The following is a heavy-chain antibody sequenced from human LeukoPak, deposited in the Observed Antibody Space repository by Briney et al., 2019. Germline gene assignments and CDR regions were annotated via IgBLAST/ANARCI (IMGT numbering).Heavy chain of an antibody. Sequence: GGSLRLSCAASGFTFGDYAMTWVRQAPGKGLDWGSSISGGGTTTHYADSVKGRFTVSRDNSKNTLYLSMSSVRAEDTPMYYCAKHLLPGGRRGDFFDPWGQGTTVIVSS. J-gene: IGHJ5*02. CDR3: AKHLLPGGRRGDFFDP. CDR1: GFTFGDYA. V-gene: IGHV3-23*01. D-gene: IGHD3-16*01. CDR2: ISGGGTTT.